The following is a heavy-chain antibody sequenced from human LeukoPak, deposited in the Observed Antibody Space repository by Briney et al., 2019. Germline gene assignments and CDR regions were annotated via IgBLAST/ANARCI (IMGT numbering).Heavy chain of an antibody. D-gene: IGHD4-23*01. CDR2: ISGSGGST. CDR3: AKARGNQCFDY. J-gene: IGHJ4*02. Sequence: QSGGSLRLSCAASGFTFSSYSMNWVRQAPGKGLEWVSAISGSGGSTYYADSVKGRSTISRDNSKNTLYLQMNSLRAEDTAVYYCAKARGNQCFDYWGQGTLVTVSS. CDR1: GFTFSSYS. V-gene: IGHV3-23*01.